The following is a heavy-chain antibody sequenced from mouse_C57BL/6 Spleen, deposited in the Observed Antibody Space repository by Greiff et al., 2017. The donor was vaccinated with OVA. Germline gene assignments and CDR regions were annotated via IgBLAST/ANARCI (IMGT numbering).Heavy chain of an antibody. CDR2: ISYDGSN. Sequence: ESGPGLVKPSQSLSLTCSVTGYSITSGYYWNWIRQFPGNKLEWMGYISYDGSNNYNPSLKNRFSITRDTSKNQFFLKLNTVTTEDTATYYCARDGNYVRFAYWGQGTLVTVSA. D-gene: IGHD2-1*01. CDR1: GYSITSGYY. V-gene: IGHV3-6*01. CDR3: ARDGNYVRFAY. J-gene: IGHJ3*01.